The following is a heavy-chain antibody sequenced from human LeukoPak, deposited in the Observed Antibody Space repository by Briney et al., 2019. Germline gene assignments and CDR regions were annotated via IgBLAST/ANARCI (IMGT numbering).Heavy chain of an antibody. CDR3: ARGPVPAATYDY. Sequence: SETLSLTCAVYGGSFSGYYWSWIRQPPGKGLEWIGEINHSGSTNYNPSLKSRVTISVDTSKNQFSLKLSSVTAADTAVYYCARGPVPAATYDYWGQGTLVTDSS. V-gene: IGHV4-34*01. CDR2: INHSGST. J-gene: IGHJ4*02. CDR1: GGSFSGYY. D-gene: IGHD2-2*01.